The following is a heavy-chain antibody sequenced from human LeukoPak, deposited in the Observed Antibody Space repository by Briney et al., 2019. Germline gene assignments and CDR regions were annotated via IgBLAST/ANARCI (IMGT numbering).Heavy chain of an antibody. CDR2: IYYSGST. CDR1: GGSISSGGYY. Sequence: SETLSLTCTVSGGSISSGGYYWSWIRQHPGKGLEWIGYIYYSGSTYYNPSLKSRVTISVDTSKNQFSLKLSSVTAADTAVYYCARARVLTNFYYYYGMDVWGQGTTVTVSS. J-gene: IGHJ6*02. CDR3: ARARVLTNFYYYYGMDV. D-gene: IGHD3-10*01. V-gene: IGHV4-31*03.